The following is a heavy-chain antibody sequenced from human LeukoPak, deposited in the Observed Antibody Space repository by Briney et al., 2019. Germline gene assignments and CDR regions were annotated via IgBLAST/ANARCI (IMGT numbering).Heavy chain of an antibody. D-gene: IGHD6-13*01. V-gene: IGHV3-48*02. CDR3: ARDPPRRARIAAAPPDY. CDR2: ISSSSSTI. CDR1: GFTFSSYR. J-gene: IGHJ4*02. Sequence: GGSLRLSCAASGFTFSSYRMNWVRRAPGKGLEWVSYISSSSSTIYYADSVKGRFTISRDNAKNSLYLQMNSLRDEDTAVYYCARDPPRRARIAAAPPDYWGQGTLVTVSS.